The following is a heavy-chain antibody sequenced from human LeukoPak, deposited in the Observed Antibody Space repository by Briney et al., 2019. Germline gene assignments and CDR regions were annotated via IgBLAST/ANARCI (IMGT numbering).Heavy chain of an antibody. V-gene: IGHV3-23*01. CDR3: ANLDYGDYSSDY. J-gene: IGHJ4*02. CDR2: ISGSGGST. D-gene: IGHD4-17*01. CDR1: GFTFSSYG. Sequence: GGSLRLSCAASGFTFSSYGISWVRLAPGKGLEWVSAISGSGGSTYYADSVKGRFTISRDNSKNTLYLQMNSLRAEDTAVYYCANLDYGDYSSDYWGQGTLVTVSS.